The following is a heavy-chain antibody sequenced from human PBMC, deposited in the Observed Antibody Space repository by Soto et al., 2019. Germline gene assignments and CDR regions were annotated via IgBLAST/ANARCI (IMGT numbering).Heavy chain of an antibody. Sequence: ASVKVSCKASGYTFTSYAMHWVRQAPGQRLEWMGWINAGNGNRKYSQKFQGRVTITRDTSASTAYMELSSLRSEDTAVYYFGRDQSGTGYYVDWFDPWGQGTLVTVSS. V-gene: IGHV1-3*01. D-gene: IGHD3-10*02. CDR3: GRDQSGTGYYVDWFDP. CDR1: GYTFTSYA. J-gene: IGHJ5*02. CDR2: INAGNGNR.